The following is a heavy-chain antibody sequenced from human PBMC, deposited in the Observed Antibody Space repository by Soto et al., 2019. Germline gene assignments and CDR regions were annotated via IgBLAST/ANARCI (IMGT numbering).Heavy chain of an antibody. Sequence: SETLSLTCTVSGGSISSYDLSWIRQPPGKGLEWIGYIYYSGSTNYNPSIKSRVTISVDTSKNQFSLKLSSVTAADTAVYYCARASRELLYSYIDYGMDVWGQGTTVTVSS. CDR2: IYYSGST. CDR3: ARASRELLYSYIDYGMDV. J-gene: IGHJ6*02. CDR1: GGSISSYD. D-gene: IGHD3-10*01. V-gene: IGHV4-59*01.